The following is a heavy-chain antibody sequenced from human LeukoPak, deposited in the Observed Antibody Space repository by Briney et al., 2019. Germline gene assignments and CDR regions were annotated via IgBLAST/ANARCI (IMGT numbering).Heavy chain of an antibody. CDR1: GFSFSTYN. Sequence: GGSLRLSCVASGFSFSTYNMLWVRQNPGKGLEWLFYINTAGSAVHSADSVKDRFTFSRDNAKNSLYLQMNSLRVEDTAIYYCARVGSRGDWSDYWGQGTRVTVSS. D-gene: IGHD2-21*02. CDR3: ARVGSRGDWSDY. V-gene: IGHV3-48*01. J-gene: IGHJ4*02. CDR2: INTAGSAV.